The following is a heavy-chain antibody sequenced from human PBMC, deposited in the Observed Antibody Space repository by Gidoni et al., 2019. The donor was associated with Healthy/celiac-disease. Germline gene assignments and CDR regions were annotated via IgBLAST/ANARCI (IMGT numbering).Heavy chain of an antibody. J-gene: IGHJ4*02. CDR1: GGPIRRSSSY. V-gene: IGHV4-39*01. CDR3: ARRDAITIFRRGRGNFDY. CDR2: IYYSGST. D-gene: IGHD3-3*01. Sequence: QLQLQESGPGLAKPSDTLSLTCIVSGGPIRRSSSYWGWIRQPPGKGLEWIGSIYYSGSTYYNPSLKSRVTISVDTSKNQFSLKMSSVTAADTAVYYCARRDAITIFRRGRGNFDYWGQGTLVTVSS.